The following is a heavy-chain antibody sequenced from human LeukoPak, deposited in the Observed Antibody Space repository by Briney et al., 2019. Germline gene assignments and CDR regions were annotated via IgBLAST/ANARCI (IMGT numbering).Heavy chain of an antibody. J-gene: IGHJ3*02. CDR1: GFTFSDYY. Sequence: GGSLRLSCAASGFTFSDYYMSWIRQAPGKGLEWVSYISSSGSTIYYADSVKGRPTISRDNAKNSLYLQMNSLRAEDTAVYYYARVGGSGSFDAFDIWGQGTMVTVSS. CDR2: ISSSGSTI. D-gene: IGHD3-10*01. CDR3: ARVGGSGSFDAFDI. V-gene: IGHV3-11*01.